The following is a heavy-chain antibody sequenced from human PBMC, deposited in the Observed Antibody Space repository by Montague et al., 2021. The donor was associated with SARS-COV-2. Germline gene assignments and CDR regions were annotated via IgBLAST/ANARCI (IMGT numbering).Heavy chain of an antibody. Sequence: LSCASSGFTFSSYAMSWVRQAPGKGLEWVSAISGSGGSTYYADSVKGRFTISRDNSKNTLYLQMNSLRAEDTAVYYCAKVGSSWYHGYYYGMDVWGQGTTVTVSS. D-gene: IGHD6-13*01. J-gene: IGHJ6*02. CDR1: GFTFSSYA. CDR2: ISGSGGST. CDR3: AKVGSSWYHGYYYGMDV. V-gene: IGHV3-23*01.